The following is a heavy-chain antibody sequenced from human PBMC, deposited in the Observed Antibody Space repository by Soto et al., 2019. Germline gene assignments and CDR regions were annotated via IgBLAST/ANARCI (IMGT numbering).Heavy chain of an antibody. J-gene: IGHJ4*02. CDR1: GFTFSSYS. CDR3: ARTPGTITIFGVVISFDY. V-gene: IGHV3-48*01. Sequence: EVQLVESGGGLVQPGGSLRLSCAASGFTFSSYSMNWVRQAPGKGLEWVSYISSSSSTIYYADSVKGRVTISRDNAKNSLYLQMNSLRAEDTAVYYCARTPGTITIFGVVISFDYWGQGTLVTVSS. CDR2: ISSSSSTI. D-gene: IGHD3-3*01.